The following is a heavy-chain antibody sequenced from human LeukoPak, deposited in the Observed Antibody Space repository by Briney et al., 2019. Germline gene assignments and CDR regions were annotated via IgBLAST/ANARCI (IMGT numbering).Heavy chain of an antibody. D-gene: IGHD3-22*01. Sequence: PGGSLRLSCAASGFGFTNYDMHWVRQAPGKGLEWVTFIRFDGRNKYYADSVKGRFTISRDNSKNTLYLQMNSLRAEDTAVYYCARDLGQYYDTSDNWFDPWGQGTLVTVSS. CDR3: ARDLGQYYDTSDNWFDP. J-gene: IGHJ5*02. CDR2: IRFDGRNK. CDR1: GFGFTNYD. V-gene: IGHV3-30*02.